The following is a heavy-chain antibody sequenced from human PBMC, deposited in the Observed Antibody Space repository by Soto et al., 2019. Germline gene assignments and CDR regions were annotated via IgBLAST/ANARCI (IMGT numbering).Heavy chain of an antibody. V-gene: IGHV3-9*01. CDR1: GFTFDDYA. CDR2: ISWNSGSI. D-gene: IGHD3-10*01. CDR3: AKDIYYGSGSSLPSVGYYYGMDV. Sequence: GGSLRLSCAASGFTFDDYAMHWVRQAPGKGLEWVSGISWNSGSIGYADSVKGRFTISRDNAKNSLYLQMNSLRAEDTVLYYCAKDIYYGSGSSLPSVGYYYGMDVWGQGTTVTVSS. J-gene: IGHJ6*02.